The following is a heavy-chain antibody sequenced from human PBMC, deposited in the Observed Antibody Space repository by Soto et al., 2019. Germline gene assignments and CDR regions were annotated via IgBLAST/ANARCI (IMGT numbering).Heavy chain of an antibody. CDR1: EGSISSYY. CDR2: IYTSGST. CDR3: ARENYAAAAGTYRGHYYGMDV. D-gene: IGHD6-13*01. J-gene: IGHJ6*04. Sequence: SETLSLTWNVSEGSISSYYWNWIRQPAGKGLEWIGRIYTSGSTNYNPSLKSRVTMSVDTSKNQFSLKLSSVTAADTAVYYCARENYAAAAGTYRGHYYGMDVWGKGTKV. V-gene: IGHV4-4*07.